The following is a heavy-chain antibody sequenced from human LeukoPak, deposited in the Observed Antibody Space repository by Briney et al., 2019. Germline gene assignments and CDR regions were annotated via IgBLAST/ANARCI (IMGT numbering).Heavy chain of an antibody. Sequence: GASVKVSCKASGYTFTGYYMHWVRQAPGQGLEWMGWINPNSGGTNYAQKFQGRVTMTRDTSISTAYMELSRLRSDDTAVYYCARVGVPIARGFDPWGQGTLVTVSS. CDR2: INPNSGGT. CDR3: ARVGVPIARGFDP. CDR1: GYTFTGYY. V-gene: IGHV1-2*02. J-gene: IGHJ5*02. D-gene: IGHD3-10*01.